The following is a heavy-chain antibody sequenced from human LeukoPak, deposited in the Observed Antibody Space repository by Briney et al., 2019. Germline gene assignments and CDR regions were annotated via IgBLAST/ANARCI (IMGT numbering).Heavy chain of an antibody. CDR3: ARAFSGGSYYGSVDY. D-gene: IGHD1-26*01. CDR1: GGSISSSNYY. J-gene: IGHJ4*02. V-gene: IGHV4-30-4*01. CDR2: IYYSGTS. Sequence: PSETLSLTCTVSGGSISSSNYYWSWIRQPPGKGLEWIAYIYYSGTSYYNPSLKSRVTISLDTSKTQFSLRLSSVTAADTAVYYCARAFSGGSYYGSVDYWGQGTLVTVSS.